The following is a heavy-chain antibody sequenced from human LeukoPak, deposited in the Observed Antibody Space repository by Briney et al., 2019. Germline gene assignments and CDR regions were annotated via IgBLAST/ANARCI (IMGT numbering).Heavy chain of an antibody. J-gene: IGHJ4*02. V-gene: IGHV1-8*01. Sequence: ASVKVSCKASGYTFTSYDLNWVRQATGQGLEWMGWMNPNSGNTGYAQKFQGRVTMTRNTSISTAYMELSSLRSEDTAVYYCARGLPGYGGNSEGGPGYWGQGTLVTVSS. CDR2: MNPNSGNT. D-gene: IGHD4-23*01. CDR3: ARGLPGYGGNSEGGPGY. CDR1: GYTFTSYD.